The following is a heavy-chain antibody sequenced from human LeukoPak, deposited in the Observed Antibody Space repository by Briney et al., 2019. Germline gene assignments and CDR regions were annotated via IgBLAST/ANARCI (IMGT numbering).Heavy chain of an antibody. CDR1: GFTFSSYA. CDR3: ARVRDKNYYYFDY. Sequence: PGGSLRLSCAASGFTFSSYAMHWVRQAPGKGLEWVAVISYDGSNKYYADSVKGRFTISRDNSKNTLYLQMNSLRAEDTAVYYCARVRDKNYYYFDYWGQGTLVTVSS. J-gene: IGHJ4*02. CDR2: ISYDGSNK. D-gene: IGHD3-10*01. V-gene: IGHV3-30*04.